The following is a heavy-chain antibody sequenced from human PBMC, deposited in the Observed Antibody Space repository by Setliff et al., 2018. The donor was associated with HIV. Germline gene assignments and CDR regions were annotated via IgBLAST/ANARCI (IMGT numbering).Heavy chain of an antibody. J-gene: IGHJ4*02. CDR2: ISRSDSTI. CDR1: GFTFRSYE. CDR3: AKVGA. Sequence: PGGSLRLSCAASGFTFRSYEMNWVRQAPGKGLEWVSYISRSDSTIHYADSVKGRFTISRDNAKNSLYLQMNSLRAEDTAVYYCAKVGAWGQGTLVTVSS. V-gene: IGHV3-48*03.